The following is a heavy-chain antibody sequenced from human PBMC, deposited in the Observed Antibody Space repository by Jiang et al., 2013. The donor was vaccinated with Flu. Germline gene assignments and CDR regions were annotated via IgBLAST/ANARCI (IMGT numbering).Heavy chain of an antibody. D-gene: IGHD4-11*01. CDR1: GGSISSDSYY. CDR2: MYNSGNT. J-gene: IGHJ3*02. CDR3: ARSKRTDGLDI. Sequence: GPGLVKPSQTLSLTCTVSGGSISSDSYYWTWIRQPAGRGLEWIGRMYNSGNTDYNPSLKSRVTVSVDTSKNQFSLQLNSVTATDTAMYYCARSKRTDGLDIWGQGTMVTVSS. V-gene: IGHV4-61*02.